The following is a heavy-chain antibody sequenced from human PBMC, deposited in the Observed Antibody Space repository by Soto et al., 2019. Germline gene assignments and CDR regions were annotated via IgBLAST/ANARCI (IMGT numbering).Heavy chain of an antibody. Sequence: QVQLQESGPGLVKPSETLSLTCTVSGGSISSYYWSWIRQPAGKGLEWIGRIYTSGSTNYNPSLKVRVTMEVDTSKNHFSLKLSSVTAADTAVYYCARELGGSGAGYYYYYYGMDVWGQGTTVTVSS. CDR1: GGSISSYY. J-gene: IGHJ6*02. CDR2: IYTSGST. CDR3: ARELGGSGAGYYYYYYGMDV. D-gene: IGHD6-19*01. V-gene: IGHV4-4*07.